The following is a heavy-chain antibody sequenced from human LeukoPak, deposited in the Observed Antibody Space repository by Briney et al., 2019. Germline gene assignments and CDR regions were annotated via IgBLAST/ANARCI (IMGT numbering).Heavy chain of an antibody. CDR1: GFTFSSYA. CDR3: ARDLGNWNYLYTDV. Sequence: PGGSLRLSCAASGFTFSSYAMHWVRQAPGKGLEWVAVISYDGSNKYYADSVKGRFTISRDNSMNTLYLQMNSLRAEDTAVYYCARDLGNWNYLYTDVWGQGTTVTVSS. CDR2: ISYDGSNK. V-gene: IGHV3-30-3*01. J-gene: IGHJ6*02. D-gene: IGHD1-7*01.